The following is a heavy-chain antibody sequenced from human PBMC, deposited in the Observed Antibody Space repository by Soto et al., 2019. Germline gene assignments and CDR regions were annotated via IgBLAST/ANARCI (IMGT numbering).Heavy chain of an antibody. J-gene: IGHJ4*02. CDR2: TSYDGSNK. CDR1: GFTFRSYV. V-gene: IGHV3-30*19. CDR3: ARWGTTGGLDV. Sequence: QVHLVDSGGGVVQPGASLRLSCVGSGFTFRSYVIHWVRQAPGKGLEWVALTSYDGSNKYYDDSVKGRFTISRDNSRNTVDLHMDSLRLEDTALYYCARWGTTGGLDVWGQGTLVSVSS. D-gene: IGHD3-16*01.